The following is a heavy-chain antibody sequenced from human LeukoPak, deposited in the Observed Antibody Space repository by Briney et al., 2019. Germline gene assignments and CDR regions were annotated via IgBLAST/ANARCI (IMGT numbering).Heavy chain of an antibody. Sequence: TSETLSLTCTVSGGSISSGGYYWSWIRQPPGKGLEWIGYIYHSGSTYYNPSLKSRVTISVDTSKNQFSLKLSSVTAADTAVYYCARHFTEGIAAAGTASFDYWGQGTLVTVSS. D-gene: IGHD6-13*01. V-gene: IGHV4-30-2*03. J-gene: IGHJ4*02. CDR3: ARHFTEGIAAAGTASFDY. CDR1: GGSISSGGYY. CDR2: IYHSGST.